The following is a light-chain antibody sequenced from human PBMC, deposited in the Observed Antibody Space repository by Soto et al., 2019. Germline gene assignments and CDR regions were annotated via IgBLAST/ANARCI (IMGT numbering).Light chain of an antibody. J-gene: IGKJ1*01. CDR1: QTITTY. CDR2: AAS. CDR3: EQYNSYSEP. Sequence: DTKLGWYIASLXSXVGHXATSXXGASQTITTYLNWYQQKPGKAPKLLIYAASRWQSGVPSKFSRSGSGTDFTLTISSLQPDDFATYYCEQYNSYSEPFGQGTKLDIK. V-gene: IGKV1-16*02.